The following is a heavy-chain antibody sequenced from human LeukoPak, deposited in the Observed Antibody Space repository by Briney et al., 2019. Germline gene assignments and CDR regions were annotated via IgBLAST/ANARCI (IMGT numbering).Heavy chain of an antibody. V-gene: IGHV5-51*01. Sequence: GESLKISCKGSGYSFSTYWIGWVRQMPGKGLEWMGIIYPGDSDTRYSPSFQGQVTISADKSTTTAYLQWSSLEASDTAMYYCARDIVGPALDAFDIWGQGTMVTVSS. D-gene: IGHD1-26*01. CDR3: ARDIVGPALDAFDI. J-gene: IGHJ3*02. CDR2: IYPGDSDT. CDR1: GYSFSTYW.